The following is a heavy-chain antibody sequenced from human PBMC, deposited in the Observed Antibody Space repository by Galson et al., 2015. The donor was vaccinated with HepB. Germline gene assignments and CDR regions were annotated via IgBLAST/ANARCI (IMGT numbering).Heavy chain of an antibody. CDR1: GYSISSSNW. CDR2: IYYSGST. D-gene: IGHD6-13*01. CDR3: ARTGGFQAQQLFPDY. J-gene: IGHJ4*02. Sequence: SETLSLTCAVSGYSISSSNWWGWIRQPPGKGLEWIGYIYYSGSTYYNPSLKSRVTMSVDTSKNQFSLKLRSVTAVDTAVYYCARTGGFQAQQLFPDYWGQGTLVTVSS. V-gene: IGHV4-28*01.